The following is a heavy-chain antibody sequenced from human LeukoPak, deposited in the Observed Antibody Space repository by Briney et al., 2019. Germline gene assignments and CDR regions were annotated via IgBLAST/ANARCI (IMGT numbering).Heavy chain of an antibody. CDR3: ARSSTGDYDS. J-gene: IGHJ5*01. Sequence: GESLKISRKASGYSLNNFWIGWVRQMPGKGLEWMGMIYLRDSDTRYSPSFRGHVTFSADKSIGTAFLQWSSLKASDTGMYYCARSSTGDYDSWGQGTLVSVSS. V-gene: IGHV5-51*01. D-gene: IGHD4-17*01. CDR1: GYSLNNFW. CDR2: IYLRDSDT.